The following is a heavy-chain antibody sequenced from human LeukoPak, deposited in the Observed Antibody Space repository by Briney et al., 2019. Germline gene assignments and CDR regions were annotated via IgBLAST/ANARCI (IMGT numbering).Heavy chain of an antibody. J-gene: IGHJ3*02. CDR3: ARDRGSDDDYDILTGADAFDI. D-gene: IGHD3-9*01. CDR1: GYTFTSYG. Sequence: GASVKVSCKASGYTFTSYGISWVRQAPGQGLEWMGWISAYNGNTNYAQKLQGRVTMTTDTSTSTAYMELRSLRSDDTAVYYCARDRGSDDDYDILTGADAFDIWGQGTMVTVSS. CDR2: ISAYNGNT. V-gene: IGHV1-18*01.